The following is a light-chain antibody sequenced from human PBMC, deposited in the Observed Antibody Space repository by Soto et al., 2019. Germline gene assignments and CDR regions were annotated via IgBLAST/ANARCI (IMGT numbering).Light chain of an antibody. Sequence: QSALTQPPSASGSPGQSVPISCTGTSSDVGGYNYVSWFQQHPGRAPKLIIYEVTKRPSGVPDRFSGSKSGNTASLTVSGLQAEDEADYYCSSYAGSNNLEVLGGGTQLTVL. V-gene: IGLV2-8*01. CDR2: EVT. CDR1: SSDVGGYNY. CDR3: SSYAGSNNLEV. J-gene: IGLJ2*01.